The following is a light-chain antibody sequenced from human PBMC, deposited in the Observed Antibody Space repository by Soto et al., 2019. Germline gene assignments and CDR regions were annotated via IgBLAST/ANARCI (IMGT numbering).Light chain of an antibody. CDR2: GNS. J-gene: IGLJ2*01. CDR3: QSYDSSLSGVV. CDR1: SSNIGAGYD. V-gene: IGLV1-40*01. Sequence: QSVLTQPPSVSGAPGQRVTISCTGSSSNIGAGYDVHWYQQLPGTATKLLIYGNSTRPSGVPDRFSGSKSGTSASLAITGLQAEDEADYYCQSYDSSLSGVVFGGGTKLTVL.